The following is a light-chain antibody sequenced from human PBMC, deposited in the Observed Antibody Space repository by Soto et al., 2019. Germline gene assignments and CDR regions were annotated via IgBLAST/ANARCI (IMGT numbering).Light chain of an antibody. V-gene: IGLV2-14*01. J-gene: IGLJ3*02. CDR1: NSDVGNCNC. CDR2: EVS. Sequence: QSVLTQPASVSGSPGQSITISCTGANSDVGNCNCVSWYQQHPGKAPKLMIYEVSNRPSGVSNRFSVSKAGNTASLTISGLQAEDEADYYCSSFTSSNTWVFGGGTKLTVL. CDR3: SSFTSSNTWV.